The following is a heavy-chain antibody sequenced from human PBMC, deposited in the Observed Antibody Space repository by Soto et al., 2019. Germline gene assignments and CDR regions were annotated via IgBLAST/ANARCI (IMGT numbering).Heavy chain of an antibody. Sequence: SETLSLTCAVYGGSFSGYYWSWIRQPPGKGLEWIGEINHSGSTNYNPSLKSRVTISVDTSKNQFSLKLSSVTAADTAVYYCARDPRDSLNAFDIWGQGTMVTVSS. D-gene: IGHD3-22*01. CDR2: INHSGST. CDR3: ARDPRDSLNAFDI. V-gene: IGHV4-34*01. J-gene: IGHJ3*02. CDR1: GGSFSGYY.